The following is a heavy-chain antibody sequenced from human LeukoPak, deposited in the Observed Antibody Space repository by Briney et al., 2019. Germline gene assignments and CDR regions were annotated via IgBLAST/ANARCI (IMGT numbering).Heavy chain of an antibody. J-gene: IGHJ4*02. CDR3: AREPDCSGGSCYLRSSDY. V-gene: IGHV3-21*01. D-gene: IGHD2-15*01. Sequence: TPGGSLILSCAASGFSFTSYSMNWVRQAPGKGLDWVSSISIISSYIYYADSVKGRFTISRDNAKNSLYLQMNSLRAEDTAVYFCAREPDCSGGSCYLRSSDYWGQGTLVTVSS. CDR1: GFSFTSYS. CDR2: ISIISSYI.